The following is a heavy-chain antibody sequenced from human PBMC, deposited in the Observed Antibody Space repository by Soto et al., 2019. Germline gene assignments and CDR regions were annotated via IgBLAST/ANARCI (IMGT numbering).Heavy chain of an antibody. D-gene: IGHD3-10*01. CDR1: GGSFSGYY. CDR3: ARGRGGYYYGSGIPTPSLFDP. V-gene: IGHV4-34*01. Sequence: SETLSLTCAVYGGSFSGYYWSWIRQPPGKGLEWIGEINHSGSTNYNPSLKSRVTISVDTSKNQFSLKLSSVTAADTAVYYCARGRGGYYYGSGIPTPSLFDPWGQGTLVTVSS. J-gene: IGHJ5*02. CDR2: INHSGST.